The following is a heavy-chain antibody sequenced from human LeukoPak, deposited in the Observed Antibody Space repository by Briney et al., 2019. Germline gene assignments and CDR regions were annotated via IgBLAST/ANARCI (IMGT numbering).Heavy chain of an antibody. CDR1: GYTLTNHY. D-gene: IGHD1-26*01. CDR2: VNPSGGST. CDR3: AREMGAIGRSYFYYYGVDV. V-gene: IGHV1-46*01. Sequence: ASVKVSCKTSGYTLTNHYMHWVRQAPRQGLEWMGLVNPSGGSTSYVQKFQGRITMTRDTSTSTVYMELSSLRSEDTAVYYCAREMGAIGRSYFYYYGVDVWGQGTTVTVSS. J-gene: IGHJ6*02.